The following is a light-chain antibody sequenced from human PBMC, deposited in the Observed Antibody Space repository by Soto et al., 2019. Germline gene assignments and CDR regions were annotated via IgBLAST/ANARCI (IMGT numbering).Light chain of an antibody. V-gene: IGLV6-57*04. CDR2: EDN. CDR3: QSYDSSTVV. CDR1: SGRIASNY. J-gene: IGLJ2*01. Sequence: NFMLTQPHSVSESPGKTVSISCTLSSGRIASNYVQWYQQRPGSAPTTVIYEDNQRPSGVPDRFSGSTDGSSNSASLTISGLQTEDEADYYCQSYDSSTVVFGGGTKLTVL.